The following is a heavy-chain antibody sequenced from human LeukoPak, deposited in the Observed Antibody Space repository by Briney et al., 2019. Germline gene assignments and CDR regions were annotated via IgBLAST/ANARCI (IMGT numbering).Heavy chain of an antibody. D-gene: IGHD3-3*01. V-gene: IGHV3-7*01. CDR2: IKEDSSDK. J-gene: IGHJ5*01. CDR3: ARESGRFRFDS. CDR1: GITFNKYW. Sequence: HAGGSLRLSCAASGITFNKYWMNWVRQSPGKGLEWVANIKEDSSDKNYVDSMKGRSTISRDNAKNSLYLQMNSLRVEDTAVYYCARESGRFRFDSWGQGTLVTVSS.